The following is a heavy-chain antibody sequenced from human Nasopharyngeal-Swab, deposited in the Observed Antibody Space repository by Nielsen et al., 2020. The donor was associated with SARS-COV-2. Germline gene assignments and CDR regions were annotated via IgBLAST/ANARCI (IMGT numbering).Heavy chain of an antibody. CDR2: IKQDGSEK. CDR3: ARGDYFDRAFDI. CDR1: GFTFGISW. D-gene: IGHD3-22*01. J-gene: IGHJ3*02. Sequence: GESLKISCAASGFTFGISWMNWVRQAPGKGLEWVADIKQDGSEKYYVDSVKGRFTVSRDNARNTLYLQMNSLRAEDTAVYYCARGDYFDRAFDIWDQGTMVTVSS. V-gene: IGHV3-7*01.